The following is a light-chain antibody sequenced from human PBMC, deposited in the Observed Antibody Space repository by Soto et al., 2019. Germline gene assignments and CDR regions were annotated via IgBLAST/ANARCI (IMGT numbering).Light chain of an antibody. V-gene: IGLV1-47*01. Sequence: QSALTQPPSASGTPGQRVTISCSGSSSNIGSNYVYWYQQLPGTAPKLLIYRNNQRPSGVPDRFSGSKSGTSASRAISGLRSEDEADYYCAAWDDSLSGLFGGGTELTVL. CDR3: AAWDDSLSGL. J-gene: IGLJ2*01. CDR2: RNN. CDR1: SSNIGSNY.